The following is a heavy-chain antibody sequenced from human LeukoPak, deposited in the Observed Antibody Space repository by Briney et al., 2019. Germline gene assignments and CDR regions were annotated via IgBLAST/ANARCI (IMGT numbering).Heavy chain of an antibody. V-gene: IGHV3-9*01. CDR2: ISWNSGSI. CDR3: AKGGSLTVTDPFDY. D-gene: IGHD2-15*01. CDR1: GFTFDDYA. J-gene: IGHJ4*02. Sequence: PGGSLRLSCAASGFTFDDYAMHWVRHAPGKGLEWVSGISWNSGSIGYADSVKGRFTISRDNAKNSLYLQMNSLRAEDTALYYCAKGGSLTVTDPFDYWGQGTLVTVSS.